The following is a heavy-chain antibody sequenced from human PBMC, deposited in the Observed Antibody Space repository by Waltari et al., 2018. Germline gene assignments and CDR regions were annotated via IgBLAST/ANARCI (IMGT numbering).Heavy chain of an antibody. CDR3: ATDWGYCSDDSCYVGERGDY. CDR1: GYSLTELS. V-gene: IGHV1-24*01. Sequence: VQLIQSGAEVKKPGASVRLSCKVSGYSLTELSIHWVRQPPGKGLEWMGGFDPERRDTTYAQRFQGRVTMTEDTSTDTAYMELRSLTSDDTAVCYCATDWGYCSDDSCYVGERGDYWGQGTLVTVSS. CDR2: FDPERRDT. J-gene: IGHJ4*02. D-gene: IGHD2-15*01.